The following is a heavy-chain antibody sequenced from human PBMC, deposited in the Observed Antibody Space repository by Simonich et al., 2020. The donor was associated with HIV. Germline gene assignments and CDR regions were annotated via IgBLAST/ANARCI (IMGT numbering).Heavy chain of an antibody. J-gene: IGHJ4*02. CDR2: IIHSGSP. Sequence: QVQLQQWGAGLLKPSETLSLTCAVYGGSFSGYFWTWIRQPPGKGLEWIGEIIHSGSPNYNPSLKSRVTISVDTSKNQFSLKLSSVTAADTAVYYCARLDYNYGLDNWGQGTLVTVSS. V-gene: IGHV4-34*12. CDR3: ARLDYNYGLDN. CDR1: GGSFSGYF. D-gene: IGHD5-18*01.